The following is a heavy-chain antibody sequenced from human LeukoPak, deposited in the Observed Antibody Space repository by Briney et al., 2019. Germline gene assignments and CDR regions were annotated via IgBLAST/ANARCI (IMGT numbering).Heavy chain of an antibody. CDR3: ARDKEILLWFGELSYYFDY. CDR1: GFTFSSYW. D-gene: IGHD3-10*01. CDR2: IKQDGSEK. Sequence: GGSLRLSCAASGFTFSSYWMSWVRQAPGKGLEWVANIKQDGSEKYYVDSVKGRFTIPRDNAKNSLYLQMNSLRAEDTAVYYCARDKEILLWFGELSYYFDYWGQGTLVTVSS. V-gene: IGHV3-7*04. J-gene: IGHJ4*02.